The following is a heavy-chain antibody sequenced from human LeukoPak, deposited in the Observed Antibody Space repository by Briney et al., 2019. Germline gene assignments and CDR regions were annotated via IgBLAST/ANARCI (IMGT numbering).Heavy chain of an antibody. D-gene: IGHD6-19*01. J-gene: IGHJ3*02. CDR2: IYPGDSDT. V-gene: IGHV5-51*01. Sequence: GESLKISCKGSGYSFTTYWIGWVRQMPGKGLEWMGIIYPGDSDTRYSPSFQGQVTISADKSISTAYLQWSSLKASDTAMYYCARKAAVAYDAFDIWGQGTMVTVSS. CDR1: GYSFTTYW. CDR3: ARKAAVAYDAFDI.